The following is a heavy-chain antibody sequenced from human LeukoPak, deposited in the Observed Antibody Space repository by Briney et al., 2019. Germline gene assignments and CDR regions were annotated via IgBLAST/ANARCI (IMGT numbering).Heavy chain of an antibody. CDR2: IYSGERT. V-gene: IGHV3-53*01. CDR1: GFSVRSNY. J-gene: IGHJ4*02. Sequence: PGGSLRLSCAASGFSVRSNYMSWVRQAPGKGLEWVSVIYSGERTYYAESVEGRFTIYRDNSKNTLYLQMDSLRVEDTAVYYCAREAYYYDTSGYVDYWGQGTLVTVSS. D-gene: IGHD3-22*01. CDR3: AREAYYYDTSGYVDY.